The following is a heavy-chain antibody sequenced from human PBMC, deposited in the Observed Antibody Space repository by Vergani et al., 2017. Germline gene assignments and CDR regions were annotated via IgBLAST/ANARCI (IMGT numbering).Heavy chain of an antibody. V-gene: IGHV5-10-1*01. Sequence: EVPLVQSGAEVKKPGESLRISCKGSGYSFTSYWISWVRQMPGKGLEWMGRIDPSDSSTNYSPSFQGNVTISADKSISTAYLQWSSLKASDTAMYYCARHVAYYGSGSYGMDVWGQGTTVTVSS. CDR2: IDPSDSST. CDR3: ARHVAYYGSGSYGMDV. D-gene: IGHD3-10*01. CDR1: GYSFTSYW. J-gene: IGHJ6*02.